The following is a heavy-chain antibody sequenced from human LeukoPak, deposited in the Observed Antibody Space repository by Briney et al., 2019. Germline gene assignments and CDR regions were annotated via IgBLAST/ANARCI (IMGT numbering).Heavy chain of an antibody. J-gene: IGHJ3*02. V-gene: IGHV4-59*01. D-gene: IGHD6-19*01. CDR2: IYYSGST. CDR1: GGSISSYY. CDR3: ARDSLLSSSGWYNAFDI. Sequence: SETLSLTCTVSGGSISSYYWSWIRQPPGKGLEWIGYIYYSGSTNYNPSLKSRVTISVDTSKNQFSLKLSSVTAADTAVYYCARDSLLSSSGWYNAFDIWGQGTMVTVSS.